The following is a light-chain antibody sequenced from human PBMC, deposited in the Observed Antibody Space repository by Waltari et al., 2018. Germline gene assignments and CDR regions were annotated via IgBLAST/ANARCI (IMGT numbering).Light chain of an antibody. CDR2: YDS. Sequence: YVLTQPPSVSVDPGKTARLTCGGDNIGSKSVTRYQQKPGQAPVLVMFYDSDRPSEIPARFSGSNSGNTATLTISWVEAGDEADYHCQVWDDVTDSGVFGGGTKLTVL. CDR1: NIGSKS. J-gene: IGLJ3*02. CDR3: QVWDDVTDSGV. V-gene: IGLV3-21*04.